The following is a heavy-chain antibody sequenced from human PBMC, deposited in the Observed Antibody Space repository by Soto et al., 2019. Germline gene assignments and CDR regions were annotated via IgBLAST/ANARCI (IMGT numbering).Heavy chain of an antibody. CDR2: IYHSGST. Sequence: PSETLSLTCAVSGGSISSSNWWSWVRQPPGKGLEWIGEIYHSGSTNYNPSLKSRVTISVDKSKNQFSLKLSSVTAADTAVYYCARGVPKPYYDFWSGYSTIDYWGQGTLVTVS. J-gene: IGHJ4*02. CDR1: GGSISSSNW. D-gene: IGHD3-3*01. CDR3: ARGVPKPYYDFWSGYSTIDY. V-gene: IGHV4-4*02.